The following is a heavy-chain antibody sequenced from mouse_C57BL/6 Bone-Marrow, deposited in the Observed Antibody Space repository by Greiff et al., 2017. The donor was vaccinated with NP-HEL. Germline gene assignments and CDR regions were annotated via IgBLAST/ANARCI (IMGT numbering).Heavy chain of an antibody. CDR1: GYTFTSYW. CDR3: ARSDYYGSRYYFAY. D-gene: IGHD1-1*01. CDR2: INPGSGNT. V-gene: IGHV1-7*01. Sequence: VQLQQSGAELAKPGASVKLSCTASGYTFTSYWMHWVKQRPGQGLEWIGYINPGSGNTKYNQKFKGKATLTADKSSSTAYMQLSRLTYEDSAVDSCARSDYYGSRYYFAYWGQGTTLTVSS. J-gene: IGHJ2*01.